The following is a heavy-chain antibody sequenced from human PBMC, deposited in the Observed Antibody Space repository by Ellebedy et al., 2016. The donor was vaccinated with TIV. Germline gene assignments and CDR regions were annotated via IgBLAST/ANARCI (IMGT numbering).Heavy chain of an antibody. D-gene: IGHD4-23*01. CDR1: GFTLSSHD. J-gene: IGHJ2*01. CDR2: LGPAGGT. Sequence: GGSLRLXCAASGFTLSSHDMFWVRQATGKGLEWVSTLGPAGGTFYSGSVKGRFTISRESAKNSLYLQMNSLGVGDTAVYYCARDPTYGGNSRYWYFDLWGRGTLVTVSS. CDR3: ARDPTYGGNSRYWYFDL. V-gene: IGHV3-13*04.